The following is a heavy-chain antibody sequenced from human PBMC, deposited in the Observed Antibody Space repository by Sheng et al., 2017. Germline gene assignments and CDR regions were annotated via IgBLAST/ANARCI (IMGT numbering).Heavy chain of an antibody. Sequence: QVQLVQSGAEVKKPGSSVKVSCKASGGTFSSYTISWVRQAPGQGLEWMGRIIPILGIANYAQKFQGRVTITADKSTSTAYMELSSLRSEDTAVYYCARVRSGYCSSTSCWLGWFDPWGQGTLVTVSS. CDR2: IIPILGIA. D-gene: IGHD2-2*01. J-gene: IGHJ5*02. V-gene: IGHV1-69*02. CDR3: ARVRSGYCSSTSCWLGWFDP. CDR1: GGTFSSYT.